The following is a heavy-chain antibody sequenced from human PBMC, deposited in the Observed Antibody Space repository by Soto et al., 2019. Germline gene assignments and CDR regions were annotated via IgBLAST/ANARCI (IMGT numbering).Heavy chain of an antibody. CDR2: IYYSGST. Sequence: QVQLQESGPGLVKPSETLSLTCTVSGGSISRYYWSWIRQPPGKGLEWLGYIYYSGSTNDTPSLKSRVTISVDTSKNQYSLKLSSVTAADTAVYYCASSNIAATGFYYYGMDVWGRGTPVTVSS. V-gene: IGHV4-59*01. J-gene: IGHJ6*02. CDR3: ASSNIAATGFYYYGMDV. CDR1: GGSISRYY. D-gene: IGHD6-13*01.